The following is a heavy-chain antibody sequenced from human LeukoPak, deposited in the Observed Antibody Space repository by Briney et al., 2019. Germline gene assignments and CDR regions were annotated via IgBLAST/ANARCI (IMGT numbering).Heavy chain of an antibody. CDR3: AKNKGAGSGRYYYYLDY. J-gene: IGHJ4*02. Sequence: GGSLRLSCAASGFTLTSYGVHWVRQAPAKGLEWVAVMSIGGTDKYYADSVKGRFTVSRDNARNILYLQMNSLRAEDTAVYYCAKNKGAGSGRYYYYLDYWGQGTQVTVSP. D-gene: IGHD1-26*01. V-gene: IGHV3-30*18. CDR1: GFTLTSYG. CDR2: MSIGGTDK.